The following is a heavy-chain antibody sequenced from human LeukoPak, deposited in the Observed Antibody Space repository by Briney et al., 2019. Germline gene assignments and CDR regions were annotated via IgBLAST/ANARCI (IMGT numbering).Heavy chain of an antibody. D-gene: IGHD2-2*01. V-gene: IGHV3-30-3*01. J-gene: IGHJ6*02. CDR1: GFTFSSYA. CDR3: ARYCSSTSCHEYGMDV. Sequence: PGGSLRLSCAASGFTFSSYAMHWVRQAPGKGLEWVAVISYDGSNKYYADSVKGRFTISRDNSKNTLYLQMNSLRAEDTAVYYCARYCSSTSCHEYGMDVWGQGTTVTVSS. CDR2: ISYDGSNK.